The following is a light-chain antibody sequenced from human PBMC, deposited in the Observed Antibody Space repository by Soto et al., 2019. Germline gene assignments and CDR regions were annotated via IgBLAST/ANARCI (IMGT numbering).Light chain of an antibody. CDR2: DVS. CDR1: SSDVGGYNY. CDR3: SSYTSRRALLV. J-gene: IGLJ1*01. V-gene: IGLV2-14*01. Sequence: QSALTQPASVSVSPGQSITISCTGTSSDVGGYNYVSWYQQHPGKAPKVMMYDVSNRHSGVSNRFSGSKSGNTASLTISGRQAEDEADYYCSSYTSRRALLVFGTGTKVTVL.